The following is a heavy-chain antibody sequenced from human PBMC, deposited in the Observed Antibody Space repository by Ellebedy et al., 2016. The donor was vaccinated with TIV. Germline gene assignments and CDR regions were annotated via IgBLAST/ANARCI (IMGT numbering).Heavy chain of an antibody. J-gene: IGHJ4*02. Sequence: GESLKISXAASGFTFSSYAMHWVRQAPGKGLEWVAVISYDGSNKYYADSVKGRFTISRDNSKNTLYLQMNSLRAEDTAVYYCATGRLVLDYWGQGTLVTVSS. CDR3: ATGRLVLDY. CDR2: ISYDGSNK. D-gene: IGHD6-6*01. V-gene: IGHV3-30-3*01. CDR1: GFTFSSYA.